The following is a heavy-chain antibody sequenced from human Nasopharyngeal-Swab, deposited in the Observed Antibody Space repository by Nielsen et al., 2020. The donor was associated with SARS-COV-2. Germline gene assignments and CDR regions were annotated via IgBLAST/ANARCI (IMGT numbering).Heavy chain of an antibody. CDR3: ARRGPPHVTFGGVIVRSDDAFDI. CDR2: ISAYNGNT. D-gene: IGHD3-16*02. V-gene: IGHV1-18*01. Sequence: ASVKVSCKASGYTFTSYGISWVRQAPGQGLEWMGWISAYNGNTNYAQKLQGRVTMTTDTSTSTAYMELRSLRSDDTAVYYCARRGPPHVTFGGVIVRSDDAFDIWGQGTMVTVSS. J-gene: IGHJ3*02. CDR1: GYTFTSYG.